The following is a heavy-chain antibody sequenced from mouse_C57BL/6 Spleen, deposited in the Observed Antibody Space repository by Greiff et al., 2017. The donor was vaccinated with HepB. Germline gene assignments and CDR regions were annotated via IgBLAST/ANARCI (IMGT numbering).Heavy chain of an antibody. CDR3: ASGSSDWFAY. V-gene: IGHV1-64*01. D-gene: IGHD1-1*01. CDR2: IHPNSGST. J-gene: IGHJ3*01. Sequence: HLQQPWSELVKPGASVKLSCKASGYTFTSYWMHWVKQRPGQGLEWIGMIHPNSGSTNYNEKFKSKATLTVDKSSSTAYMQLSSLASEDSAVYYCASGSSDWFAYWGQGTLVTVSA. CDR1: GYTFTSYW.